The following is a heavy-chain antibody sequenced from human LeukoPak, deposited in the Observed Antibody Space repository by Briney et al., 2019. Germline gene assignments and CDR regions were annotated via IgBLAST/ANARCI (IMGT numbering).Heavy chain of an antibody. Sequence: GGSLRLSCAASGFTFSSYAMSWVRQAPGKGLEWVAYIGGRGSPILYADSVKGRFTISRDNAKNSLYLQMNSLRAEDTAVYYCGRVGPYGSQSFPVDYWGQGTLVTVSS. CDR2: IGGRGSPI. CDR1: GFTFSSYA. J-gene: IGHJ4*02. V-gene: IGHV3-48*04. D-gene: IGHD3-10*01. CDR3: GRVGPYGSQSFPVDY.